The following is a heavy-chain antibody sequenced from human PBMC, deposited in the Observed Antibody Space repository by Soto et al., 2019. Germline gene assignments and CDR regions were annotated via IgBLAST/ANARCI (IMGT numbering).Heavy chain of an antibody. Sequence: PGGSLRLSCAASGFTFSSYAMSWVRQAPGKGLEWVSAISGSGGSTYYADSVKGRFTISRDNSKNTLYLQMNSLRAEDTAVYYCAKALLGSSWYYHYYYYGMDVWGQGTTVTVSS. V-gene: IGHV3-23*01. CDR3: AKALLGSSWYYHYYYYGMDV. CDR1: GFTFSSYA. J-gene: IGHJ6*02. CDR2: ISGSGGST. D-gene: IGHD6-13*01.